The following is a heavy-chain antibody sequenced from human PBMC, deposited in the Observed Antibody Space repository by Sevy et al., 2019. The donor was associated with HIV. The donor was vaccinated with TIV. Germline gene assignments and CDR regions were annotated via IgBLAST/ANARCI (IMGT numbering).Heavy chain of an antibody. J-gene: IGHJ5*02. Sequence: SETLSLTCAVYGGSFSGYYWSWIRQPPGKGLEWIGEINHSGSTNYNPSLKSRVTISVDTSKNQFSLKLSSVTAADTAVYYCARGILDPNDYGENRARIWFDPWGQGTLVTVSS. CDR2: INHSGST. CDR1: GGSFSGYY. V-gene: IGHV4-34*01. CDR3: ARGILDPNDYGENRARIWFDP. D-gene: IGHD4-17*01.